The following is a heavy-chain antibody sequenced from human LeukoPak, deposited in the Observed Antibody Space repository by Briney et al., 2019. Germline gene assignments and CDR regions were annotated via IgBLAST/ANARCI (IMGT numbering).Heavy chain of an antibody. D-gene: IGHD6-13*01. Sequence: PSETLSLTCAVSGDSIRTGGYSWSWIRQPPGKGLEWIGYIYYSGYTYYNPSLKRRVIISADTSKNQFSLKLSSVTAADTAVYYCARSGSSSWYRSYYYYYMDVWGKGTTVTVSS. V-gene: IGHV4-30-4*07. CDR3: ARSGSSSWYRSYYYYYMDV. CDR1: GDSIRTGGYS. J-gene: IGHJ6*03. CDR2: IYYSGYT.